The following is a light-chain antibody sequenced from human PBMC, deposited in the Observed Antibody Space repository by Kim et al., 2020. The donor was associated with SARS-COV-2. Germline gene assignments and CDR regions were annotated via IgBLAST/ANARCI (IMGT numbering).Light chain of an antibody. CDR2: DAS. CDR1: QGVSRY. Sequence: SLSPGERATRAWRARQGVSRYLAWYQQKPGHAPRLLIYDASNRATGIPARFSGSGSGTDFTLTISSLEPEDFAVYYCQQRSNWPTFGPGTKVDIK. V-gene: IGKV3-11*01. J-gene: IGKJ3*01. CDR3: QQRSNWPT.